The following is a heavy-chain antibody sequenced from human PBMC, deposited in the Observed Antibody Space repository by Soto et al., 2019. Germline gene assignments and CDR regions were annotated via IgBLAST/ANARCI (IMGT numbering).Heavy chain of an antibody. CDR1: GYTFTGYY. CDR2: INPNSGGT. D-gene: IGHD3-22*01. Sequence: QVQLVQSGAEVKKPGASVKVSCKASGYTFTGYYMHWVRQAPGQGLEWMGWINPNSGGTNYAQKFQGWVTMTRDTSISTAYMELSRLRSDDTAVYYCAREGYDSSGYTAFDIWGQGTMVTVSS. V-gene: IGHV1-2*04. CDR3: AREGYDSSGYTAFDI. J-gene: IGHJ3*02.